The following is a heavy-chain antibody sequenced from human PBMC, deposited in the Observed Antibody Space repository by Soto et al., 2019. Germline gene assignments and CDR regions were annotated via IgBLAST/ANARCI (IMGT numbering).Heavy chain of an antibody. CDR1: GFTFGDYA. V-gene: IGHV3-49*03. D-gene: IGHD3-3*01. J-gene: IGHJ6*02. CDR3: SRDSRITILGVVLSYGMDV. CDR2: IRSKAYGGTT. Sequence: PGGSLRLSCAASGFTFGDYAMSWFRQAPGKGLEWVGFIRSKAYGGTTEYAASVKGRFTISRDDSKSIAYLQMNSLKTEDTAVYYRSRDSRITILGVVLSYGMDVWGQGTTVTV.